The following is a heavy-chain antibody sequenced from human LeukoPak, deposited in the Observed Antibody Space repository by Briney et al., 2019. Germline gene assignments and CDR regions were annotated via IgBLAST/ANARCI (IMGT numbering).Heavy chain of an antibody. J-gene: IGHJ6*02. V-gene: IGHV4-59*01. CDR2: IYYSGST. CDR3: ARDLSHYYYGMDV. CDR1: GGSISTYF. Sequence: SETLSLTCTVSGGSISTYFWSWIRQPPGKGLEWIGYIYYSGSTNYNPSLKSRVTISVDTSKNQFSLKLSSVTAADTAVYYCARDLSHYYYGMDVWGQGTTVTVSS.